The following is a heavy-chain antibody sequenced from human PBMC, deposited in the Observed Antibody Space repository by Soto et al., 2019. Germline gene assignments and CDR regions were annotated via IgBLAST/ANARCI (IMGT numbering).Heavy chain of an antibody. CDR1: EYSFVNYA. V-gene: IGHV1-3*01. D-gene: IGHD6-19*01. CDR2: ITVGNGNS. CDR3: ARDGPYASGWYNKTTYTLDV. Sequence: XSVKVPYKAAEYSFVNYAMHWVRQAPGQRLEWVGWITVGNGNSRYSENLRGRVAFTRDTSASTAYMELSSLRSEDTSVYYCARDGPYASGWYNKTTYTLDVWGQGTTVAVS. J-gene: IGHJ6*02.